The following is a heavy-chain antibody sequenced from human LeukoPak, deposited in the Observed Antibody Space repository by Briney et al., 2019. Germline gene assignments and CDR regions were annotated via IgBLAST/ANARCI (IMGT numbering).Heavy chain of an antibody. Sequence: ASVKVSCKASGGTFSSYAISWVRQAPGQGLERMGRIIPILGIANYTQKFQGRVTITADKSTSTAYMELSSLRSEDTAVYYCARGGNSGSPEGYWGQGTLVTVSS. CDR2: IIPILGIA. V-gene: IGHV1-69*04. CDR1: GGTFSSYA. CDR3: ARGGNSGSPEGY. D-gene: IGHD1-26*01. J-gene: IGHJ4*02.